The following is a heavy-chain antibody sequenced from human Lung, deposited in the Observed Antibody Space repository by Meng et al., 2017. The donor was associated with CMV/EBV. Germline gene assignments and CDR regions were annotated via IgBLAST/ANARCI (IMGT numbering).Heavy chain of an antibody. CDR2: IYPGDSDT. D-gene: IGHD1-26*01. V-gene: IGHV5-51*01. Sequence: EXXKISCKGSGYSFTSYWIGWVRQMPGKGLEWMGIIYPGDSDTRYSPSFQGQVTISADKSISTAYLQWSRLKASDTAMYYCARRGIVASYYFDYWGQGTXVTGSS. CDR1: GYSFTSYW. J-gene: IGHJ4*02. CDR3: ARRGIVASYYFDY.